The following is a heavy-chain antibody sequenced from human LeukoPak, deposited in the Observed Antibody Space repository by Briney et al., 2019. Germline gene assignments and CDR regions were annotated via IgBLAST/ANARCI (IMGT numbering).Heavy chain of an antibody. Sequence: GASVKVSCKASGYTFTSYGISWVRQAPGQGLEWMGWISAYNGNTNYAQKLQGRVTMTTDTSTSTAYMELRSLRSDDTAVYYCARDQITMVRGAVFDYWGQGTLVTASS. J-gene: IGHJ4*02. CDR2: ISAYNGNT. D-gene: IGHD3-10*01. V-gene: IGHV1-18*01. CDR1: GYTFTSYG. CDR3: ARDQITMVRGAVFDY.